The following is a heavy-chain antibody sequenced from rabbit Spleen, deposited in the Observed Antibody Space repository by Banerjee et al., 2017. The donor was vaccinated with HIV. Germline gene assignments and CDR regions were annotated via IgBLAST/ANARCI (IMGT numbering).Heavy chain of an antibody. CDR3: ARRDAGYSAFNL. CDR1: GIDLSSNYY. J-gene: IGHJ4*01. V-gene: IGHV1S45*01. D-gene: IGHD1-1*01. Sequence: QEQLEGSGGDLVKLGASLTFTCKASGIDLSSNYYMCWVRQAPEKGLELVACIYAGDGSTDYASWAKGRFTIAKISSITVTLQMTGLTAADTATYFCARRDAGYSAFNLWGPCTLVTVS. CDR2: IYAGDGST.